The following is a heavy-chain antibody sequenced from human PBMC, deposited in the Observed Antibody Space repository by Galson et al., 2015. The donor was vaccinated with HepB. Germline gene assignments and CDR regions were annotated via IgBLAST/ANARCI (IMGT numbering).Heavy chain of an antibody. CDR3: ASSGVYSYGLDY. Sequence: CAISGDSVSSNSAAWNWIRQSPSRGLEWLGRTYYRSKWYNDYAVSVKSRITINPDTSKNQFSLQLNSVTPEDTAVYYCASSGVYSYGLDYWGQGTLVTVSS. V-gene: IGHV6-1*01. CDR2: TYYRSKWYN. J-gene: IGHJ4*02. D-gene: IGHD5-18*01. CDR1: GDSVSSNSAA.